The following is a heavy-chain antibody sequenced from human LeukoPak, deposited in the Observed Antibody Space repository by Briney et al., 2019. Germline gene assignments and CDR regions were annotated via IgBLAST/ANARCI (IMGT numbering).Heavy chain of an antibody. V-gene: IGHV4-39*07. CDR3: ARDTLYGLYYYYYMDV. CDR2: IYYSGST. Sequence: PSETLSLTCTVSGGSISSSSYYWGWIRQPPWKGLEWIGSIYYSGSTYYNPSLKSRVTISVDTSKNQFSLKLSSVTAADTAVYYCARDTLYGLYYYYYMDVWGKGTTVTVSS. CDR1: GGSISSSSYY. J-gene: IGHJ6*03. D-gene: IGHD2-8*01.